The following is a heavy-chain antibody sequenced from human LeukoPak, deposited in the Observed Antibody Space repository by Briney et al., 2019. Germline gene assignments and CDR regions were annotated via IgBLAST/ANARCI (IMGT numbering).Heavy chain of an antibody. CDR3: AKDLPVLRYFDWLFLFDY. CDR2: ISYDGSSK. V-gene: IGHV3-30*04. J-gene: IGHJ4*02. CDR1: GFTFSTYA. D-gene: IGHD3-9*01. Sequence: PGGSLRLSCAASGFTFSTYAMHWVRQAPGKGLEWVAVISYDGSSKYYADSVKGRFTISRDNSKNTLYLQMNSLRAEDTAVYYCAKDLPVLRYFDWLFLFDYWGQGTLVTVSS.